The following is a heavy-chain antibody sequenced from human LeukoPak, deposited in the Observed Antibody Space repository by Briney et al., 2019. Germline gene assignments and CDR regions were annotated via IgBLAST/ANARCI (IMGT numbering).Heavy chain of an antibody. V-gene: IGHV3-72*01. CDR3: TRWRSGTSD. CDR2: TRNKANNYAT. J-gene: IGHJ4*02. Sequence: GGSLRLSCGVSGYTFSDHCIDWVRQAPGEGLEWVGHTRNKANNYATEYAASVKGRFTISRDDSRNSVYQQMNSLKTEDTAVYYCTRWRSGTSDWGQGTLVTVSS. D-gene: IGHD4-23*01. CDR1: GYTFSDHC.